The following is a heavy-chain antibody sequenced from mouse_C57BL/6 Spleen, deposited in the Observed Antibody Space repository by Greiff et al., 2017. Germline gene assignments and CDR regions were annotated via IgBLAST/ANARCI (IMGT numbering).Heavy chain of an antibody. CDR1: GYTFTSYG. Sequence: VQLQQSGAELARPGASVKLSCKASGYTFTSYGISWVKQRTGQGLEWIGEIYPRSGNTYYNEKFKGKATLTADKSSSTAYMELRSLTSEDSAVYFCARWFITTVLAPFDVWGTGTTVNVSS. J-gene: IGHJ1*03. CDR2: IYPRSGNT. V-gene: IGHV1-81*01. D-gene: IGHD1-1*01. CDR3: ARWFITTVLAPFDV.